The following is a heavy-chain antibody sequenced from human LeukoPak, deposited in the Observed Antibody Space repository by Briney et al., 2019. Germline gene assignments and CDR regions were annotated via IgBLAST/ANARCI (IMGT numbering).Heavy chain of an antibody. V-gene: IGHV4-39*01. CDR3: ARSIYYYDSSGHPDYFDY. CDR1: GGSISGSSYY. J-gene: IGHJ4*02. CDR2: IYYSGST. Sequence: SETLSLTCTVSGGSISGSSYYWGWIRQPPGKGLEWIGSIYYSGSTYYNPSLKSRVTISVDTSKNQFSLKLSSVTAADTAVYYCARSIYYYDSSGHPDYFDYWGQGTLVTVSS. D-gene: IGHD3-22*01.